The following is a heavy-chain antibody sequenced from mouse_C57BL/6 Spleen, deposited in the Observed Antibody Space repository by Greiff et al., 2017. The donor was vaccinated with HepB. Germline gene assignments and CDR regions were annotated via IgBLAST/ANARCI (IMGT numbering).Heavy chain of an antibody. CDR3: ARPGSSYGWFAY. D-gene: IGHD1-1*01. Sequence: LEESGAELVRPGASVKLSCKASGYTFTDYYINWVKQRPGQGLEWIARIYPGSGNTYYNEKFKGKATLTAEKSSSTAYMQLSSLTSEDSAVYFCARPGSSYGWFAYWGQGTLVTVSA. CDR1: GYTFTDYY. CDR2: IYPGSGNT. J-gene: IGHJ3*01. V-gene: IGHV1-76*01.